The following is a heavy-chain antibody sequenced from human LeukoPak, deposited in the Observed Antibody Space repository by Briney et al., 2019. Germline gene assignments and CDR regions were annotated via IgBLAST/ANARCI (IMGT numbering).Heavy chain of an antibody. CDR2: IYYSGST. CDR1: GGSISSYY. D-gene: IGHD3-22*01. V-gene: IGHV4-59*08. J-gene: IGHJ4*02. Sequence: SETLSLTCTVSGGSISSYYWSWIRQPPGKGLEWIGYIYYSGSTNYNPSLKSRVTISVDTSKNQFSLKLSSVTAADTAVYYCARRRDRGYYYDSSGYFDYWGQGILVTVSS. CDR3: ARRRDRGYYYDSSGYFDY.